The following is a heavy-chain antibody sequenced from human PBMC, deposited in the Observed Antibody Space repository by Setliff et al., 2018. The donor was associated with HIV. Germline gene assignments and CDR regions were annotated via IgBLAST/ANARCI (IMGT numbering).Heavy chain of an antibody. D-gene: IGHD6-13*01. CDR2: IYYSGST. CDR1: AYSISSDFY. Sequence: KPSETLSLTCTVSAYSISSDFYWGWIRQSPGRGLEWIGSIYYSGSTYYNPSLKSRVTISVDTSKNQFSLKLTSVTAADTAVYYCARDWTAAGRYFQHWGQGTLVTVSS. CDR3: ARDWTAAGRYFQH. V-gene: IGHV4-38-2*02. J-gene: IGHJ1*01.